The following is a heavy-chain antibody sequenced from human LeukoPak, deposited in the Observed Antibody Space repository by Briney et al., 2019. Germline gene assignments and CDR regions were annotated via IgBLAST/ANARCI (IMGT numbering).Heavy chain of an antibody. CDR2: ISYDGSNK. CDR1: GFTFSSYG. V-gene: IGHV3-30*03. J-gene: IGHJ3*02. Sequence: GGSLRLSCAASGFTFSSYGMHWVRQAPGKGLEWVAFISYDGSNKYYADSVKGRFTISRDNSKNTLYLQMNNLRADDTAVYYCARDSFPGRYYEGAFDIWGQGTMVTVSS. CDR3: ARDSFPGRYYEGAFDI. D-gene: IGHD3-22*01.